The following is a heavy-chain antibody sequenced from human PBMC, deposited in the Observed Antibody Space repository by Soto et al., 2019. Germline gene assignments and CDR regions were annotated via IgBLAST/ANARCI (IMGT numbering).Heavy chain of an antibody. CDR1: GGSFSGYC. D-gene: IGHD3-10*01. J-gene: IGHJ1*01. CDR2: LIDSGST. Sequence: QVQLQQWGAGLLKPSETLSLTCAVYGGSFSGYCCSWIRQPPGKGLEWIGELIDSGSTNYNASLKSRVSISVDTSKNQFSLKLSSVTAADTAVYYCVRARGGVQDWGQGTLVTVSS. V-gene: IGHV4-34*12. CDR3: VRARGGVQD.